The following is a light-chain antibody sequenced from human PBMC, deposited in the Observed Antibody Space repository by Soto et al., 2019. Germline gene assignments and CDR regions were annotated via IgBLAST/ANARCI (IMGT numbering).Light chain of an antibody. J-gene: IGKJ1*01. CDR3: QHYNSYSEA. CDR1: QTIGRW. Sequence: IQMTQSPSNLAASVGDLFTITCRASQTIGRWLAWYQQKPGKAPKLLIYKASTLKSGVPSRFSGSGSGTEFTLTISSLQPDDFATYYCQHYNSYSEAFGQGTKVDI. V-gene: IGKV1-5*03. CDR2: KAS.